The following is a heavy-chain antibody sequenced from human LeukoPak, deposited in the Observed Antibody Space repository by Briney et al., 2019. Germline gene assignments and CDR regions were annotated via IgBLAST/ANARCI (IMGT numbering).Heavy chain of an antibody. D-gene: IGHD3-9*01. J-gene: IGHJ4*02. CDR1: GFPFSSYG. V-gene: IGHV3-23*01. CDR3: AKFYDILTGYFDY. Sequence: GGSLRLSCAASGFPFSSYGLHWVRPAPAKGVDGVSGISGGRGNTEYEDSVKGRFTISRDNSKSTLYLQMNSLRAEDTAVYYCAKFYDILTGYFDYWGQGTLVTVSS. CDR2: ISGGRGNT.